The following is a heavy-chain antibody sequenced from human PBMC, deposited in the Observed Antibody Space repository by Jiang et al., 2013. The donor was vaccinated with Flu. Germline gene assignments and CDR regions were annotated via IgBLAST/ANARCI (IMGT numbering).Heavy chain of an antibody. CDR3: ARAPILWFGEPEVGYNWFDP. Sequence: SQTLSLTCAISGDSVSSNSAAWNWIRQSPSRGLEWLGRTYYRSKWYNDYAVSVKSRITINPDTSKNQFSLQLNSVTPEDTAVYYCARAPILWFGEPEVGYNWFDPVGPGNPGHRLL. CDR2: TYYRSKWYN. CDR1: GDSVSSNSAA. D-gene: IGHD3-10*01. V-gene: IGHV6-1*01. J-gene: IGHJ5*02.